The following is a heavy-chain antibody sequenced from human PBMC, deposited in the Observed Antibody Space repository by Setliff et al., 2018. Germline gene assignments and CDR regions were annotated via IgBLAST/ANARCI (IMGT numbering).Heavy chain of an antibody. CDR3: ARRTEYYNFWSGYYDY. CDR2: MNPNSGNT. Sequence: ASVKVSCKASGYTFTSYDINWVRQATGQGLEWMGWMNPNSGNTGYAQKFQGRVTMTRNTSTSTAYMELSRLTSEDTAVYYCARRTEYYNFWSGYYDYWGQGTLVTVS. J-gene: IGHJ4*02. D-gene: IGHD3-3*01. CDR1: GYTFTSYD. V-gene: IGHV1-8*02.